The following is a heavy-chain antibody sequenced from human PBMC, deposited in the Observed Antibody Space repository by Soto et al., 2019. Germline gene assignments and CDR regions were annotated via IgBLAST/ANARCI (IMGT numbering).Heavy chain of an antibody. CDR1: GGTFSSYA. J-gene: IGHJ6*02. CDR2: IIPIFGTA. V-gene: IGHV1-69*13. Sequence: SVKVSCKASGGTFSSYAISWVRQAPGQGLEWMGGIIPIFGTANYAQKFQGRVTITADESTSTAYMELSSLRSEDTAVYYCAREVPIRGYSYYYGMDVWGQGTTVTVSS. D-gene: IGHD5-18*01. CDR3: AREVPIRGYSYYYGMDV.